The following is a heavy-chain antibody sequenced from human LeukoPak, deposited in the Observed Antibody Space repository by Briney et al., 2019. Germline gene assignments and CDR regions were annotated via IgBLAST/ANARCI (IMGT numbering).Heavy chain of an antibody. CDR3: ARGGQLWPFDY. V-gene: IGHV4-34*01. D-gene: IGHD5-18*01. CDR2: INHSGST. Sequence: NPSETLSLTCAAYGGSFSGYYWSWIRQPPGKGLEWIGEINHSGSTNYNPSLKSRVTISVDTSKNQFSLKLSSVTAADTAVYYCARGGQLWPFDYWGQGTLVTVSS. J-gene: IGHJ4*02. CDR1: GGSFSGYY.